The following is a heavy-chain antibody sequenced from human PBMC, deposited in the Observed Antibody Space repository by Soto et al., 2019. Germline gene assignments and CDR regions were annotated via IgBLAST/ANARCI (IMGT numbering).Heavy chain of an antibody. Sequence: PSETLSLTCTVSGGSISSSSYYWGWIRQPPGKGLEWIGSIYYSGSTYYNPSLKSRVTISVDTSKNQFSLKLSSVTAADTAVYYCARLKRGSNGNWFDPWGQGTLVTVSS. V-gene: IGHV4-39*01. CDR3: ARLKRGSNGNWFDP. CDR1: GGSISSSSYY. J-gene: IGHJ5*02. D-gene: IGHD4-4*01. CDR2: IYYSGST.